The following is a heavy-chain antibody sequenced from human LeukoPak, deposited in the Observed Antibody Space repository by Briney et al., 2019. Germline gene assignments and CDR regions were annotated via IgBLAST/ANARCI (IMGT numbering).Heavy chain of an antibody. CDR1: GHTFTSYY. CDR3: ARGGCTSTSCYPDLFS. CDR2: INPSGGST. Sequence: ASVKVSSKVSGHTFTSYYLHWVRQAPGQGLEWVGIINPSGGSTSNAQKFQGRVTMTRDTYTTTVYMELSSLRSEDTAVYYCARGGCTSTSCYPDLFSWGQGTLVTVSS. D-gene: IGHD2-2*01. J-gene: IGHJ4*02. V-gene: IGHV1-46*01.